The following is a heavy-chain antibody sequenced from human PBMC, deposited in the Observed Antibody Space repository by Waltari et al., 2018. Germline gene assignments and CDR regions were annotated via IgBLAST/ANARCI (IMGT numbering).Heavy chain of an antibody. CDR2: INHSGST. CDR3: ARDYYDYVWGSYRYGYYFDY. J-gene: IGHJ4*02. CDR1: GGSFSGSY. D-gene: IGHD3-16*02. Sequence: QVQLQQWGAGLLKPSETLSLTCAVYGGSFSGSYWSWIRQPPGKGLEWIGEINHSGSTNYNPSLKSRVTISVDTSKNQFSLKLSSVTAADTAVYYCARDYYDYVWGSYRYGYYFDYWGQGTLVTVSS. V-gene: IGHV4-34*01.